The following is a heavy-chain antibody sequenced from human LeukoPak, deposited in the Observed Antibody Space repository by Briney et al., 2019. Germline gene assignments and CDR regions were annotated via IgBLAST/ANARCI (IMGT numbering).Heavy chain of an antibody. J-gene: IGHJ4*02. CDR3: AREGSQSASGTYPGND. V-gene: IGHV4-34*01. CDR1: GGSFSGYY. CDR2: INHSGST. Sequence: SETLSLTCTVYGGSFSGYYWSWIRQPPGKGLEWIGEINHSGSTNYNPSLKSRVTISVDTSKNQFSLKLSSVTAADTAVYYCAREGSQSASGTYPGNDWGQGTLVTVSS. D-gene: IGHD1-26*01.